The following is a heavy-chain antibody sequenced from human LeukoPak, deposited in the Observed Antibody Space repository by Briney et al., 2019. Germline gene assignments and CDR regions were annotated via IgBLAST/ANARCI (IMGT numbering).Heavy chain of an antibody. CDR1: GFTFSSYG. CDR3: AKEGGSGLAFDI. D-gene: IGHD3-10*01. Sequence: TGGSLRLSCAASGFTFSSYGMHWVRQAPGKGLEWVAVISYDGSNKYYADSVKGRFTISRDNSKNTLYLQMNSLRAEDTAVYYCAKEGGSGLAFDIWGQGTMVTVSS. J-gene: IGHJ3*02. CDR2: ISYDGSNK. V-gene: IGHV3-30*18.